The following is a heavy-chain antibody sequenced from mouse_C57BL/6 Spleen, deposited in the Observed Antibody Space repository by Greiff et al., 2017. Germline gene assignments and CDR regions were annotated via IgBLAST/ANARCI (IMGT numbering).Heavy chain of an antibody. V-gene: IGHV1-80*01. CDR2: IYPGDGDT. J-gene: IGHJ3*01. CDR1: GYAFSSYW. Sequence: QVQLQQSGAELVKPGASVKISCKASGYAFSSYWMNWVKQRPGKGLEWIGQIYPGDGDTNYNGKFKGKATLTASKSSSTAYMQLSSLTSEDSAVYFCARQGPSNNWFAYGGQGTLVTVSA. CDR3: ARQGPSNNWFAY.